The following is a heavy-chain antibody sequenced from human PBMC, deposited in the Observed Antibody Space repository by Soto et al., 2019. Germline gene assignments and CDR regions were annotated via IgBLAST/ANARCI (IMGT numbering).Heavy chain of an antibody. D-gene: IGHD6-6*01. J-gene: IGHJ6*02. V-gene: IGHV3-23*01. CDR3: AKGTRPGGGMDV. Sequence: EAQLLESGGGLVKPGGSLRLSCAASGFTFSNYAMSWVRQAPGKGLEWVSAISDSGRTTYYADSVKGRFTISRDNPKNTLSLQMDSLRAEDKAIYYCAKGTRPGGGMDVWGQGTTVTVSS. CDR1: GFTFSNYA. CDR2: ISDSGRTT.